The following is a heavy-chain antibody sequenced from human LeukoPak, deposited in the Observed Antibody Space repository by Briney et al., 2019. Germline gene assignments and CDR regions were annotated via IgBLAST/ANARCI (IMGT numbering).Heavy chain of an antibody. CDR3: ARYEREFDY. Sequence: ASVKVSCKASGYTFTSYAMHWVRQAPGQRLEWMGWINAGNGNTKYPQEFQGRVTITRDTSASTAYIELSSLRSEDTAVYYCARYEREFDYWGQGTLVTVSS. J-gene: IGHJ4*02. V-gene: IGHV1-3*01. D-gene: IGHD1-26*01. CDR1: GYTFTSYA. CDR2: INAGNGNT.